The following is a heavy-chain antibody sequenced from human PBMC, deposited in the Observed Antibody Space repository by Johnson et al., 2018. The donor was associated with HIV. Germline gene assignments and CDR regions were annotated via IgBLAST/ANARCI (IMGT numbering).Heavy chain of an antibody. J-gene: IGHJ3*02. D-gene: IGHD3-10*01. CDR1: GFTFSSYA. V-gene: IGHV3-33*06. Sequence: QVQLVESGGGLVQPGGSLRLSCAASGFTFSSYAMHWVRQAPGQGLAWVAVIWFDGSNKYYADSVKGRFTISRDNSKNTLYLQMNSLRAEDTAVYYCAKEGITMEVDIWGQGTMVTVSS. CDR3: AKEGITMEVDI. CDR2: IWFDGSNK.